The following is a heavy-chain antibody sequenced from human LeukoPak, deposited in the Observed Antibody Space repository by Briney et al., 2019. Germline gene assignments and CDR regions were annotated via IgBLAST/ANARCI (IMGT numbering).Heavy chain of an antibody. CDR2: ISVYNGNT. Sequence: DPVKVSCKASGYTFSSYGISWVRQAPGQGLEWMGWISVYNGNTNNIQKLQGRVTMTRDTSTNTAYMELRSLRSDDTAVYYCARDAYTPGADYWGQGTLVTVSS. CDR3: ARDAYTPGADY. V-gene: IGHV1-18*01. D-gene: IGHD3-16*01. CDR1: GYTFSSYG. J-gene: IGHJ4*02.